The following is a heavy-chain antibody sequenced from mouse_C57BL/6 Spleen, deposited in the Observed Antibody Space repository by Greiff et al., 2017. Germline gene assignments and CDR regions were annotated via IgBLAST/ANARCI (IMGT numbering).Heavy chain of an antibody. J-gene: IGHJ3*01. V-gene: IGHV1-18*01. CDR2: INPNNGGT. Sequence: VQLQQSGPELVKPGASVKIPCKASGYTFTDYNMDWVKQSHGKSLEWIGDINPNNGGTIYNQKFKGKATLTVDKSSSTAYMELRSLTSEDTAVYYCARSGGNSWFAYWGQGTLVTVSA. CDR3: ARSGGNSWFAY. D-gene: IGHD2-1*01. CDR1: GYTFTDYN.